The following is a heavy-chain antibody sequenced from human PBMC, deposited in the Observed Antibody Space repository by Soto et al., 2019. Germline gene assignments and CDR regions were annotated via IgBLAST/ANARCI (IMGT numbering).Heavy chain of an antibody. CDR1: GYTFTSYH. V-gene: IGHV1-18*01. Sequence: QVKLVQSGAEVKKPGASVKVSCKPSGYTFTSYHITWARQAPGHGLEWMGWISAYNRNTNYAQKLQGRVTMTTDTPTSTAYMELRSLRSVDTAVYDGERDSPAPREWGQGTLVTVSS. CDR3: ERDSPAPRE. J-gene: IGHJ4*02. CDR2: ISAYNRNT.